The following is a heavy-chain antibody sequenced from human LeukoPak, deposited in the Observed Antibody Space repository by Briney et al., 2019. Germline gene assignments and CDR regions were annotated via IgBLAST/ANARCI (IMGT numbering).Heavy chain of an antibody. J-gene: IGHJ4*02. Sequence: PGGSLRLSCAASGFTFSSYSMNWVRQAPGKGLEWVSSISSSSSYIYYADSVKGRFTISRDNAKNSLYLQMNSLRAEDTAVYYRARDLSDYGNDYFDYWGQGTLVTVSS. CDR3: ARDLSDYGNDYFDY. D-gene: IGHD4-11*01. V-gene: IGHV3-21*01. CDR2: ISSSSSYI. CDR1: GFTFSSYS.